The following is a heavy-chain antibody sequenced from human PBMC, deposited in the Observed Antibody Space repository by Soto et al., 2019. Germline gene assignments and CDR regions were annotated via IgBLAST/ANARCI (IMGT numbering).Heavy chain of an antibody. CDR1: VDSVSSNSAA. CDR3: AKGREDDYGTWFEP. J-gene: IGHJ5*02. CDR2: TYYRSKWYN. V-gene: IGHV6-1*01. Sequence: SQTLSLTCAISVDSVSSNSAAWNWIRQSPSRGLEWLGRTYYRSKWYNDYAVSVKSRITINPDTSKNQFSLQLNSVTPEDTAVYYCAKGREDDYGTWFEPWGQGTLVTVSS. D-gene: IGHD4-17*01.